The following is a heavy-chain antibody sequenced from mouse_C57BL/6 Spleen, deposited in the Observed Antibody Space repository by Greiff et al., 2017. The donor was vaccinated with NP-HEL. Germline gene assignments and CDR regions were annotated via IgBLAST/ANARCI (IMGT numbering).Heavy chain of an antibody. J-gene: IGHJ3*01. CDR1: GYTFTSYG. CDR3: ANWDVGFAY. CDR2: IYPRSGNT. V-gene: IGHV1-81*01. D-gene: IGHD4-1*01. Sequence: QVHVKQSGAELARPGASVKLSCKASGYTFTSYGISWVKQRTGQGLEWIGEIYPRSGNTYYNEKFKGKATLTADKSSSTAYMELRSLTSEDSAVYFCANWDVGFAYWGQGTLVTVSA.